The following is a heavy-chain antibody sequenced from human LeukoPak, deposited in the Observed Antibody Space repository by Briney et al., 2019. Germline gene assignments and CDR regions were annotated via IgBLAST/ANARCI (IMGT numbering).Heavy chain of an antibody. J-gene: IGHJ3*02. V-gene: IGHV1-2*02. CDR1: GYTFTGYY. CDR3: ARALWGRLDAFDI. CDR2: INPNSGGT. D-gene: IGHD3-16*01. Sequence: ASVKVSCKASGYTFTGYYIHWVRQAPGQGLEWMGWINPNSGGTNYAQKFQGRVTMTRDTSISTAYMELSRLRSDDTAVYYCARALWGRLDAFDIWGQGTMVTVSS.